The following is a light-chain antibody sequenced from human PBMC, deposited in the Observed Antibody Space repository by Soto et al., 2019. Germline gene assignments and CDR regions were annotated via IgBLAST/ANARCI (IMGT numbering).Light chain of an antibody. CDR1: KSDIGVYDF. V-gene: IGLV2-8*01. J-gene: IGLJ1*01. Sequence: QSALTQPPSASGSPGQSVTISCTGTKSDIGVYDFVSWYQHHPGKAPRLIIYEVVQRPSGVPDRFSGSKSGNTASLTVSGLQAADEADYFCKSYAGRNTYVFGSGTKVPVL. CDR3: KSYAGRNTYV. CDR2: EVV.